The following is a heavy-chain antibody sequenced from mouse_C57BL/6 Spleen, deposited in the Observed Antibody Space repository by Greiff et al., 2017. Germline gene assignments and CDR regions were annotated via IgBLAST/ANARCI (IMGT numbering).Heavy chain of an antibody. CDR1: GFTFSSYA. Sequence: EVQLEESGGGLVKPGASLKLSCAASGFTFSSYAMSWVRQTPEKRLEWVATISDGGSYTYYPDNVKGRFTISRDNAENNLYMQMSHLKSEDSAIYYCARETTRINDYWGQGTTLTVSS. V-gene: IGHV5-4*01. CDR3: ARETTRINDY. J-gene: IGHJ2*01. CDR2: ISDGGSYT. D-gene: IGHD2-4*01.